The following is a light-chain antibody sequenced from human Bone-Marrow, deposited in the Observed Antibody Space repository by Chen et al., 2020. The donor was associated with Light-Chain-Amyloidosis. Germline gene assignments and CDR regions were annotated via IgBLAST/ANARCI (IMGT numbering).Light chain of an antibody. V-gene: IGLV6-57*01. Sequence: NFMLTQPHSVTEPPGKTVIISCTRSSGSIATNYVQWHQQRPGSSPTTVIYEDDQRPSGVPGRFARSIDRSSNSASLTISGLTPEDEADYSCQSYQCCSQGVFGGWTKLTVL. CDR3: QSYQCCSQGV. CDR2: EDD. J-gene: IGLJ3*02. CDR1: SGSIATNY.